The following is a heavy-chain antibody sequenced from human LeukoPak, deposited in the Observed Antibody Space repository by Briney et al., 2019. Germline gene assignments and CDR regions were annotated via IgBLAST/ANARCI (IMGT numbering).Heavy chain of an antibody. J-gene: IGHJ4*02. Sequence: SETLSLTCAVYGGSFSGYYWSWIRQPPGKGLEWIGEMNHSGNTNQNPSLKSRVTISVDTSKNQFSLKLSSVIVADTAVYYCARDYGDHAFDHWGQGTLVTVTS. CDR3: ARDYGDHAFDH. CDR1: GGSFSGYY. V-gene: IGHV4-34*01. CDR2: MNHSGNT. D-gene: IGHD4-17*01.